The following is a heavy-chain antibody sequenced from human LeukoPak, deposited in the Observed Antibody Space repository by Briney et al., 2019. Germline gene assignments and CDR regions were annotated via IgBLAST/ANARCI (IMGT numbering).Heavy chain of an antibody. D-gene: IGHD3-3*01. CDR3: QRITIFGVVMDFDY. V-gene: IGHV1-18*04. CDR1: GYAFNFYG. Sequence: DSVKVSCKTSGYAFNFYGLNWVRRAPGQGLEWMGFISLNNGNTHYEQKFQGRVTMAADTSTNTASLEVKSLRSDDTAVYYCQRITIFGVVMDFDYWGQGTLVTVSS. J-gene: IGHJ4*02. CDR2: ISLNNGNT.